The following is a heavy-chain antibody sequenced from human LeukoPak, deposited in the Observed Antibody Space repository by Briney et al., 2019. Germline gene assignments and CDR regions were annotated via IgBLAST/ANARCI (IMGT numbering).Heavy chain of an antibody. Sequence: GGSLRLSCAASGFTFSSYTMHWIRQAPGKGLEWVSAISGSGGSTYYADSVKGRFTISRDNSKNTLYLQMNSLRAEDTAVYYCAKAPHYDILTGWNYWGQGTLVTVSS. CDR2: ISGSGGST. CDR1: GFTFSSYT. J-gene: IGHJ4*02. V-gene: IGHV3-23*01. CDR3: AKAPHYDILTGWNY. D-gene: IGHD3-9*01.